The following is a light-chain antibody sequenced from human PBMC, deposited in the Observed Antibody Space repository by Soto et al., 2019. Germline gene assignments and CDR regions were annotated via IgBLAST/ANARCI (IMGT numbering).Light chain of an antibody. J-gene: IGKJ1*01. V-gene: IGKV3-15*01. Sequence: EIVMTQSPATLSVSPGERATLSCRASQSVSSNLAWYQQKPGQAPRLLIYGASTRATGIPARFSGSGSGTEFTLTISSLQSEDFAVYYCLQYNNWPPAGTFGQGTKV. CDR1: QSVSSN. CDR3: LQYNNWPPAGT. CDR2: GAS.